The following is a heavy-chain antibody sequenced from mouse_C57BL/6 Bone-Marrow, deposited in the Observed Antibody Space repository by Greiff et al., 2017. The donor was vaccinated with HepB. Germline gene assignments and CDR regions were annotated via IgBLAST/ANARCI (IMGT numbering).Heavy chain of an antibody. V-gene: IGHV14-4*01. CDR3: TTPLSDGYYLPLDY. CDR2: IDPENGDT. Sequence: DVKLQESGAELVRPGASVKLSCTASGFNIKDDYMHWVKQRPEQGLEWIGWIDPENGDTEYASKFQGKATITADTSSNTAYLQLSSLTSEDTAVYYCTTPLSDGYYLPLDYWGQGTTLTVSS. D-gene: IGHD2-3*01. CDR1: GFNIKDDY. J-gene: IGHJ2*01.